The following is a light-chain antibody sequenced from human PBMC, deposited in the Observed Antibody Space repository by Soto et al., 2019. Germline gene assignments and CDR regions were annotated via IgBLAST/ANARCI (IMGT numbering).Light chain of an antibody. CDR3: QQYNNT. Sequence: DIQMTQSPSTLSASVGDRVTITCRASQSISNWLAWYQQKPGKAPKLLIYKASSLESGVPSRFSGSGSGTEVTLTISSLQPEDFATYYCQQYNNTFGGGTKVEIK. CDR2: KAS. J-gene: IGKJ4*01. CDR1: QSISNW. V-gene: IGKV1-5*03.